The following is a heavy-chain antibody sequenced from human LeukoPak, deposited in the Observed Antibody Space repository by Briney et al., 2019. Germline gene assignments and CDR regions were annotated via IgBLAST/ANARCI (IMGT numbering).Heavy chain of an antibody. V-gene: IGHV3-23*01. D-gene: IGHD3-10*01. J-gene: IGHJ4*02. CDR2: VSGSGGST. CDR3: AISGITMVRGEGLDF. CDR1: GIAFDGYV. Sequence: SGGSLRLSCAASGIAFDGYVMTWVRQAPGKGLEWVSTVSGSGGSTYYADSVKGRFTISRDNSKNTLYLQMNSLRAEDTAVYYCAISGITMVRGEGLDFWGQGTLVTVSS.